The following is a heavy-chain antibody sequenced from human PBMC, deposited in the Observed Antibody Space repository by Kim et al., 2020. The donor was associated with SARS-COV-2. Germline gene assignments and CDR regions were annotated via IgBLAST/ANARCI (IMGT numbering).Heavy chain of an antibody. CDR3: AKTLVVPAAIPPYFDY. Sequence: GGSLRLSCAASGFTFSSYAMSWVRQAPGKGLEWVSAISGSGGSTYYADSVKGRFTISRDNSKNTLYLQMNSLRAEDTAVYYCAKTLVVPAAIPPYFDYWGQGTLVTFSS. CDR2: ISGSGGST. J-gene: IGHJ4*02. V-gene: IGHV3-23*01. D-gene: IGHD2-2*02. CDR1: GFTFSSYA.